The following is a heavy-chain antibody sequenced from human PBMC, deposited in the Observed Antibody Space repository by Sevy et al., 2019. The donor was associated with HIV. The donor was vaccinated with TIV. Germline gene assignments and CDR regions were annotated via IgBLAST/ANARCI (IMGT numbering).Heavy chain of an antibody. CDR3: AKATTAGGRYFYYFGMDV. D-gene: IGHD1-26*01. V-gene: IGHV3-23*01. Sequence: GGSLRLSCAASGFTFSSYAMNWVRQAPGKGLEWVSTISGGGGNTYYADSVKGRFTISRDNAKNTVSLQMTSLRAEDTAVYYCAKATTAGGRYFYYFGMDVWGQGTTVTVSS. CDR1: GFTFSSYA. J-gene: IGHJ6*02. CDR2: ISGGGGNT.